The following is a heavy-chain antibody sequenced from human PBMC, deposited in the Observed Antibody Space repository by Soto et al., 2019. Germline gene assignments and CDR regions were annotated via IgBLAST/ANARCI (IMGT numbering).Heavy chain of an antibody. J-gene: IGHJ4*02. CDR2: IIPIFGTA. Sequence: SVKVSCKASGGTFSSYAISWVRQAPGQGLEWMGGIIPIFGTANYAQKFQGRVTITADESTSTAYMELSSLRSEDTAVYYCALGYCGGDCYSRHFDYWGQGNLVTAPQ. D-gene: IGHD2-21*02. CDR3: ALGYCGGDCYSRHFDY. CDR1: GGTFSSYA. V-gene: IGHV1-69*13.